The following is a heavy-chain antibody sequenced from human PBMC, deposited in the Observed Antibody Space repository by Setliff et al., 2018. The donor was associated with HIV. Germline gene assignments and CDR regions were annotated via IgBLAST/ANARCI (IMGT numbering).Heavy chain of an antibody. Sequence: ASVKVSCKASGYTFISYGITWVRQAPGQGLEWMGWISAYNGNTNYAQKLQGRVTMTTDTSTRTAYMELRSLRSDDTAVYYCARVGGPYYDLLTGYYGAVDYWGQGTLVTVSS. D-gene: IGHD3-9*01. CDR2: ISAYNGNT. CDR1: GYTFISYG. V-gene: IGHV1-18*01. CDR3: ARVGGPYYDLLTGYYGAVDY. J-gene: IGHJ4*02.